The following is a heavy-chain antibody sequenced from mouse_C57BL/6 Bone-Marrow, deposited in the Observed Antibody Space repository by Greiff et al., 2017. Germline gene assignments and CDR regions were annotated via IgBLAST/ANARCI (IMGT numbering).Heavy chain of an antibody. CDR1: GFTFSDYY. D-gene: IGHD2-1*01. CDR2: ISNGGGST. Sequence: EVQRVESGGGLVQPGGSLKLSCAASGFTFSDYYMYWVRQTPEKRLEWVAYISNGGGSTYYPDTVKGRFTISRDNAKNTLYLQMSRLKSEDTAMYYCASLWYPYWGQGTLVTVSA. CDR3: ASLWYPY. V-gene: IGHV5-12*01. J-gene: IGHJ3*01.